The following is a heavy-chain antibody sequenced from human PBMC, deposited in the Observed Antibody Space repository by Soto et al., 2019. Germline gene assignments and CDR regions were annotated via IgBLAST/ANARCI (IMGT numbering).Heavy chain of an antibody. CDR1: GGSISSYY. V-gene: IGHV4-59*08. CDR2: IYYSGST. Sequence: PSETLSLTCTVSGGSISSYYWSWIRQPPGKGLEWIGYIYYSGSTNYNPSLKSRVTISVDTSKNQFSLKLSSVTAADTAVYYCARHVYSRGWGLDYWGQGTLVTVSS. CDR3: ARHVYSRGWGLDY. J-gene: IGHJ4*02. D-gene: IGHD6-19*01.